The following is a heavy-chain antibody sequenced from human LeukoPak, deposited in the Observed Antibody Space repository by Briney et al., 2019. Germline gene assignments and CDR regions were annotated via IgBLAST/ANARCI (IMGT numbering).Heavy chain of an antibody. CDR1: GFTFSSYA. CDR3: VSFYETY. Sequence: GGSLRLSCVASGFTFSSYALNWVRQGPGKGLVWVSHINSDGSWTGYADSVKGRFTISKDNARNMVYLHMNSLRVDDTAVYYCVSFYETYWGRGTLVTVSS. D-gene: IGHD2-2*01. CDR2: INSDGSWT. J-gene: IGHJ4*02. V-gene: IGHV3-74*01.